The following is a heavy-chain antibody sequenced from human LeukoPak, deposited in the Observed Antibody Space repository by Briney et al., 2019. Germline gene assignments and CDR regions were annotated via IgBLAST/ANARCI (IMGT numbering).Heavy chain of an antibody. CDR3: ARLTVVNNTNC. Sequence: GGSPRLSCAASAFTFSNYFMHSVRQVPGKGRVWISRINGDGSSTIYADSVKGRFTLSRDNAKNTLYLQMNSLRAEDTAVYYCARLTVVNNTNCWGQGTLVTVSS. CDR1: AFTFSNYF. CDR2: INGDGSST. D-gene: IGHD4-23*01. V-gene: IGHV3-74*01. J-gene: IGHJ4*02.